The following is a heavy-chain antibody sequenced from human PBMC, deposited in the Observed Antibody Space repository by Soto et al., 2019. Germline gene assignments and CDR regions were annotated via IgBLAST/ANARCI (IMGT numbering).Heavy chain of an antibody. CDR1: GYTFTSYG. J-gene: IGHJ5*02. CDR2: ISSFNGNT. CDR3: ARGPRYCSTTSCFSGVTWFDP. D-gene: IGHD2-2*01. Sequence: ASVMFSCTASGYTFTSYGIGWVRQAPGQGLEWMGWISSFNGNTNYAQKVQGRVTMTTDKSTSTTYMEMRSLRSDDTAVYYCARGPRYCSTTSCFSGVTWFDPWGQGTLVTVS. V-gene: IGHV1-18*04.